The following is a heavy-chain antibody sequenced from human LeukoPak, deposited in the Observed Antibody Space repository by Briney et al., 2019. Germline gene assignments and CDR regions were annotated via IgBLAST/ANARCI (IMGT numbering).Heavy chain of an antibody. CDR2: ISGSGGST. CDR1: GFTFSSYA. CDR3: AREEWLLDYFDY. J-gene: IGHJ4*02. Sequence: GGSLRLSCAASGFTFSSYAMSWVRQAPGKGLEGVSAISGSGGSTYYADSVKGRFTISRDNSKNTLYLQMNSLRAEDTAVYYCAREEWLLDYFDYWGQGTLVTVSS. D-gene: IGHD3-3*01. V-gene: IGHV3-23*01.